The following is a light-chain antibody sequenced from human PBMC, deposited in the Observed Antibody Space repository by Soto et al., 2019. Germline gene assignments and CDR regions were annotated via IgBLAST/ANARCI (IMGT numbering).Light chain of an antibody. CDR3: QQYNNWPET. V-gene: IGKV3-15*01. J-gene: IGKJ1*01. CDR1: QSVSSN. Sequence: EIVMTQSPATLSVSPGERATLSCRASQSVSSNLAWYQQKPGQAPRLLIYGASTRATGIPARFSGSRSGTEFTLTISTLQSEDFPVYYWQQYNNWPETFGQGTKVEIK. CDR2: GAS.